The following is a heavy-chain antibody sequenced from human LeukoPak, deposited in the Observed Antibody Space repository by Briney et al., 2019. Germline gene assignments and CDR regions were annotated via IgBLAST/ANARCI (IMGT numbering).Heavy chain of an antibody. CDR2: IYSGGST. J-gene: IGHJ4*02. D-gene: IGHD6-13*01. Sequence: GGSLRLSCAASGFTVSSNYMSWVRQAAGKGLEWVSVIYSGGSTYYADSVKGRFTISRDNSKNTLYLQMNSLRAEDTAVYYCASRIAAAGTLSFDYWGQGTLVTVSS. CDR3: ASRIAAAGTLSFDY. CDR1: GFTVSSNY. V-gene: IGHV3-53*01.